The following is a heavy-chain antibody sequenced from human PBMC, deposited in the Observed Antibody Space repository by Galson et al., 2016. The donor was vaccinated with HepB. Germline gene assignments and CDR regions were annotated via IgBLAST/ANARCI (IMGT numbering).Heavy chain of an antibody. Sequence: SAKVSRKASGGTFNGSAITWGPQAPGQGLEWMGVNIPIFGTSNYAQNFQGRVPFTADESTTTAYMEMNSLSSEYTAVDYCAKAEWYQVLDHYYYYQGMDVWGQGTTVTVS. J-gene: IGHJ6*02. CDR2: NIPIFGTS. CDR1: GGTFNGSA. V-gene: IGHV1-69*01. D-gene: IGHD2-2*02. CDR3: AKAEWYQVLDHYYYYQGMDV.